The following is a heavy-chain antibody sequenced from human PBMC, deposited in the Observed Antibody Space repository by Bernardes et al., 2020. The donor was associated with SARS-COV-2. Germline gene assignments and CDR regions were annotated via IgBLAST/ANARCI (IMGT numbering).Heavy chain of an antibody. J-gene: IGHJ6*02. CDR2: IWYDGSNK. V-gene: IGHV3-33*01. CDR3: ARELNEVGSGWYIFGGYYYGMDV. D-gene: IGHD6-19*01. CDR1: GFTFSSYG. Sequence: GGSLRLSCAASGFTFSSYGMHWVRQAPGKGLEWVAVIWYDGSNKYYADSVKGRFTISRDNSKNTLYLQMNSLRAEDTAVYYCARELNEVGSGWYIFGGYYYGMDVWGQGTTVTVSS.